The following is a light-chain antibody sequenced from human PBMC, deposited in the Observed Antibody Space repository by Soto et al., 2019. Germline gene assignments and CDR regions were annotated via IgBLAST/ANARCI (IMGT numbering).Light chain of an antibody. V-gene: IGLV1-36*01. CDR3: AAWDDSLEGLV. J-gene: IGLJ2*01. CDR2: FDD. CDR1: TSNIGNNA. Sequence: QSVLTQPPSVSEAPRQRVTISCSGSTSNIGNNAVSWYQQLPGEAPKLLIYFDDLLSSGVSDRFSGSKSGTSASLAISGLQSEDEADYYCAAWDDSLEGLVFGGGTQLTVL.